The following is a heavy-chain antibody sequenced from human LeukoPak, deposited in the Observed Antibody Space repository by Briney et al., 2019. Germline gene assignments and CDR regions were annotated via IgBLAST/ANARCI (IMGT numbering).Heavy chain of an antibody. J-gene: IGHJ6*03. CDR1: GFTFSSYS. CDR2: ISSSSSYI. Sequence: PGGSLRLSCAASGFTFSSYSMNWVRQAPGKGLEWVSSISSSSSYIYYADSVKGRFTISRDNAKNSLYLQMNSLRAEDTAVYYCARAQQLGDYYYYMDVWGKGTTVTVSS. CDR3: ARAQQLGDYYYYMDV. V-gene: IGHV3-21*01. D-gene: IGHD6-13*01.